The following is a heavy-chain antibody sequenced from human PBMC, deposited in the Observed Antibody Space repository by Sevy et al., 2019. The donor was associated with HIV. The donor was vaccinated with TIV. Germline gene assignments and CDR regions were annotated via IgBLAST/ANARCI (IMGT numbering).Heavy chain of an antibody. CDR3: AREIWYSGSYTRGYYYYYGMDV. J-gene: IGHJ6*02. CDR2: ISHDGSNK. D-gene: IGHD1-26*01. V-gene: IGHV3-30*04. Sequence: GGSLRLSCAASGFTFSSYAMHWVRQAPGKGLEWVAVISHDGSNKYYADSVKGRFTISRDNSKNMLYLQMNSLRAEDTAVYYCAREIWYSGSYTRGYYYYYGMDVWGQGTTVTVSS. CDR1: GFTFSSYA.